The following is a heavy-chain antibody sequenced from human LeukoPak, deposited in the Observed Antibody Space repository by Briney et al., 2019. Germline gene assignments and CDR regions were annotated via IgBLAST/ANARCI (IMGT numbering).Heavy chain of an antibody. CDR3: ARDEAVWSGYYTYYMDI. J-gene: IGHJ6*03. V-gene: IGHV3-21*01. CDR1: GFTFSSYS. CDR2: ISSSSSYI. Sequence: GGSLRLSCAASGFTFSSYSMNWVRQAPGKGLEWVSSISSSSSYIYYADSVKGRFTISRDNAKNSLYLQMNSLRAEDTAVYYCARDEAVWSGYYTYYMDIWGKGTTVTVSS. D-gene: IGHD3-3*01.